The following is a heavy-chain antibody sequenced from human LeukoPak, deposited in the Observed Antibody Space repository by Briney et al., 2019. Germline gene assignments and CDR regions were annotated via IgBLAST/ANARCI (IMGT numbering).Heavy chain of an antibody. J-gene: IGHJ4*02. CDR2: IKQDGSEK. V-gene: IGHV3-7*01. D-gene: IGHD3-10*01. Sequence: GGSLRLSCAAPGSTFSSYAMNWVRQAPGKGLEWVANIKQDGSEKYYVDSVKGRFTISRDNAKNSLYLQMNSLRAEDTAVYYCARDRSYYYANWGQGTLVTVSS. CDR3: ARDRSYYYAN. CDR1: GSTFSSYA.